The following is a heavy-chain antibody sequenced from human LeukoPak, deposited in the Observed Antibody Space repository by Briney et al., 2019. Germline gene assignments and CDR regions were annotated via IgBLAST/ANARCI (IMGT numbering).Heavy chain of an antibody. CDR3: ARVGSGWGLDY. CDR1: GFTFSIYG. J-gene: IGHJ4*02. V-gene: IGHV3-33*01. D-gene: IGHD6-19*01. Sequence: GRSLRLSCAASGFTFSIYGMLWVRQAPGKGLEWVAIIWNDGSNKYYADSVKGRFTISRDNSKNTLYLQMNGLRAEDTAVYYCARVGSGWGLDYWGQGTLVTVSS. CDR2: IWNDGSNK.